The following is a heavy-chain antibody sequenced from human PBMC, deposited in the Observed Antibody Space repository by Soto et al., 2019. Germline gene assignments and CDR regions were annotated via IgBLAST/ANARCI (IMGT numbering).Heavy chain of an antibody. D-gene: IGHD2-21*01. Sequence: QPGGSLRLSCAASGFTFPRFGMHWVRQAPGKGLEWVALITYEGSQIYYADAVKGRFTISRDNGDNTLSLQMDNLRTEDTATYFCAKGRGEMNHYYYGMDVWGQGTTVTVSS. CDR1: GFTFPRFG. CDR2: ITYEGSQI. J-gene: IGHJ6*02. CDR3: AKGRGEMNHYYYGMDV. V-gene: IGHV3-30*18.